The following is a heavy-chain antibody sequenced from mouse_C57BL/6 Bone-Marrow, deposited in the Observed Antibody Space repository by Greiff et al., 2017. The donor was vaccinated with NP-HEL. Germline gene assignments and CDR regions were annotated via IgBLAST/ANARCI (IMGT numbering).Heavy chain of an antibody. CDR1: GYTFTSYW. V-gene: IGHV1-50*01. CDR2: IDPSDSYT. Sequence: VQLQQPGAELVKPGASVKLSCKASGYTFTSYWMQWVKQRPGQGLEWIGEIDPSDSYTNYNQKLKGKATLTVDTSSSTAYMQLSSLTSEDSAVYYCAITAWFAYWGQGTLVTVSA. J-gene: IGHJ3*01. CDR3: AITAWFAY.